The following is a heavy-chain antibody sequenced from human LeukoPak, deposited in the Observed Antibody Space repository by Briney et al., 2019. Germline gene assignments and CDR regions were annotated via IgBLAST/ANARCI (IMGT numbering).Heavy chain of an antibody. D-gene: IGHD6-19*01. J-gene: IGHJ4*02. CDR1: GGSISSYY. Sequence: SETLSLTCTVSGGSISSYYWSWIRQPPGKGLEWIGYIYYSGSTNYNPSLKSRVTISVDTSKNQFSLKLSSVTAADTAVYYCARTSSSGLVGGYYFDYWGQGTLVTVSS. CDR2: IYYSGST. CDR3: ARTSSSGLVGGYYFDY. V-gene: IGHV4-59*01.